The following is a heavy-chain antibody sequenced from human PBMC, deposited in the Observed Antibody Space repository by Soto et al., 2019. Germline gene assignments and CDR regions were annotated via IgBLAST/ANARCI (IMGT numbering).Heavy chain of an antibody. J-gene: IGHJ6*03. D-gene: IGHD5-12*01. CDR2: INAGNGNT. V-gene: IGHV1-3*01. CDR3: ARGGGGYSGYDWNYYYYYYMIL. Sequence: GASVKVSCKASGYTFTSYAMHWVRQAPGQRLEWMGWINAGNGNTKYSQKFQGRVTITRDTSASTAYMELSSLRSEDTAVYYCARGGGGYSGYDWNYYYYYYMILWGKGTMVTVSS. CDR1: GYTFTSYA.